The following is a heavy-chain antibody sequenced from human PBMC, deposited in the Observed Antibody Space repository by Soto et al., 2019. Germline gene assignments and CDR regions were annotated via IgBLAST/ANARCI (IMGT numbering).Heavy chain of an antibody. V-gene: IGHV4-31*03. CDR2: IYYSGST. D-gene: IGHD3-10*01. J-gene: IGHJ6*03. CDR1: GGSISSGGYY. Sequence: SETLSLTCTVSGGSISSGGYYWSWIRQHPGKGLEWIGYIYYSGSTYYNPSLKSRVTISVDTSKNQFSLKLSSVTAADTAVYYCARWSSSGYYGSGSYLSYYYYMDVWGKGTTVTVSS. CDR3: ARWSSSGYYGSGSYLSYYYYMDV.